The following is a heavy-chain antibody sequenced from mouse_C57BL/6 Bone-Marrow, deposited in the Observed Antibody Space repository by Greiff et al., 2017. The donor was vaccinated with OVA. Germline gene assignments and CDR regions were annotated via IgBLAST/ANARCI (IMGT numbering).Heavy chain of an antibody. CDR3: VRQAHDWYFDV. D-gene: IGHD3-1*01. CDR1: GFSFNTYA. Sequence: DVHLVESGGGLVQPKGSLKLSCAASGFSFNTYAMNWVRQAPGQGLEWVARIRSKSNNYATYYADSVKDRFTISRDDSESMLYLQMNNLKTEDTAMYYCVRQAHDWYFDVWGTGTTVTVSS. CDR2: IRSKSNNYAT. J-gene: IGHJ1*03. V-gene: IGHV10-1*01.